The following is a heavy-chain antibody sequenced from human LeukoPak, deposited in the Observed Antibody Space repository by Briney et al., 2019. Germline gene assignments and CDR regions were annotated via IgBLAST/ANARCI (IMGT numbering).Heavy chain of an antibody. Sequence: SETLSLTCAISGGSISSNNWWSWVRQPPGKGLGWIGEIYQSGSTNYNPSLKSRVTISVDKSKNQFSLKLNSVTAADTAVYYCARDRGYSSSSLDYWGQGTLVTVSS. CDR2: IYQSGST. D-gene: IGHD6-6*01. CDR1: GGSISSNNW. J-gene: IGHJ4*02. CDR3: ARDRGYSSSSLDY. V-gene: IGHV4-4*02.